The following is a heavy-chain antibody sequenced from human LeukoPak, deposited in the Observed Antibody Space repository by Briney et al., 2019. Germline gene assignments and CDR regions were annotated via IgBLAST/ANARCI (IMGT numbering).Heavy chain of an antibody. CDR1: GGSISSYY. V-gene: IGHV4-4*07. J-gene: IGHJ4*02. CDR2: IYTSGST. Sequence: SETLSLTCTVSGGSISSYYWSWIRQPAGKGLEWIGRIYTSGSTNYNPSLKSRVTMSVDTSKNQFSLKLSSVTAADTAVYYCARESRITMVRGVINVPDYWGQGTLVTVSS. D-gene: IGHD3-10*01. CDR3: ARESRITMVRGVINVPDY.